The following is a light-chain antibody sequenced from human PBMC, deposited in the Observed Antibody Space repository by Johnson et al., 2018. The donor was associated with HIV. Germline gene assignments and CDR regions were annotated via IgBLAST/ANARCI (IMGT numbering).Light chain of an antibody. V-gene: IGLV1-51*02. Sequence: VLTQPPSVSAVPGQKVTIPCSGGSSNIGENYLSWYQQLPGTAPKLPIYENNNQPSGFHDHFSGSNSATSPTRGITSPQMGTEADYYCGTGDISLSAGGVFGPGTKVTVL. J-gene: IGLJ1*01. CDR2: ENN. CDR1: SSNIGENY. CDR3: GTGDISLSAGGV.